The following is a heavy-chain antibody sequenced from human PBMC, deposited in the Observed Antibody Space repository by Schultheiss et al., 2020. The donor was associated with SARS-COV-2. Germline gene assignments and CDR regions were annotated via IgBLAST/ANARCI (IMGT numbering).Heavy chain of an antibody. J-gene: IGHJ3*02. CDR2: IYSGGST. CDR3: ARANYYDSSGAFDI. V-gene: IGHV3-53*01. CDR1: GFTVSSNY. Sequence: GESLKISCAASGFTVSSNYMSWVRQAPGKGLEWVSVIYSGGSTYYADSVKGRFTISRDNSKNTLYLQMNSLRAEDTAVYYCARANYYDSSGAFDIWGQGTMVTVSS. D-gene: IGHD3-22*01.